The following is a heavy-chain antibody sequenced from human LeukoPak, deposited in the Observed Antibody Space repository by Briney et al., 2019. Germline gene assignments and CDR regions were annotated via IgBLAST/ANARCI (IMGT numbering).Heavy chain of an antibody. Sequence: SVKVSCKASGGTFSSYAISWVRQAPGQGLEWMGGIIPIFGTANYAQKFQGRVTITADESTSTAYMELSSLRSEDTAVYYCARGAMAAAGTGGYFDYWGQGTLVTVSS. V-gene: IGHV1-69*13. CDR1: GGTFSSYA. J-gene: IGHJ4*02. D-gene: IGHD6-13*01. CDR3: ARGAMAAAGTGGYFDY. CDR2: IIPIFGTA.